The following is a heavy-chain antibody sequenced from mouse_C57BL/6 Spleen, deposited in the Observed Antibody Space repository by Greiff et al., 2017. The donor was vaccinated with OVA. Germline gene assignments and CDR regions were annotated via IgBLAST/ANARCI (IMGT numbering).Heavy chain of an antibody. CDR1: GYTFTDYY. CDR2: INPNNGGT. CDR3: ARYYAMDY. J-gene: IGHJ4*01. Sequence: EVQLQQSGPELVKPGASVKISCKASGYTFTDYYMNWVKQSHGKSLEWIGEINPNNGGTNYNQKFKGKATLTVDKSSSTAYIELRSLTSEDSAVYYCARYYAMDYWGQGTSVTVSS. V-gene: IGHV1-26*01.